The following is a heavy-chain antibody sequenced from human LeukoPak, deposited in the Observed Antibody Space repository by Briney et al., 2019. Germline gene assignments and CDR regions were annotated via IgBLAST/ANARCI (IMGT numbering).Heavy chain of an antibody. V-gene: IGHV4-59*01. CDR2: IYYSGST. CDR3: ARRVIVATLDF. Sequence: PSEALSLTCTVSGGSISSYYWSWIRQPPGKGLEWIGYIYYSGSTNYNPSLKSRVTISVDTSKNQFSLKLSSVTAADTAVYYCARRVIVATLDFWGQGTLVTVSS. CDR1: GGSISSYY. D-gene: IGHD5-12*01. J-gene: IGHJ4*02.